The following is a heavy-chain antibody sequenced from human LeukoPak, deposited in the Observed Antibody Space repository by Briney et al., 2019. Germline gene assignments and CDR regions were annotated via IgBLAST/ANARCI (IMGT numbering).Heavy chain of an antibody. J-gene: IGHJ3*02. Sequence: PGGSLRLSCAASGFTFSSYTMNWVRQAPGKGLEWVSSISSSSNYIYYTDSLKGRFTISRDNAKNSLYLQMYSLRAEDTAVYYCARGYRGFDIWGQGTMVTVSS. D-gene: IGHD5-18*01. CDR3: ARGYRGFDI. CDR1: GFTFSSYT. V-gene: IGHV3-21*01. CDR2: ISSSSNYI.